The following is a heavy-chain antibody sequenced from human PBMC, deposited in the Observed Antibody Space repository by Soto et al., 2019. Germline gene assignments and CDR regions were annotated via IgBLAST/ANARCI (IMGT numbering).Heavy chain of an antibody. CDR1: GVTFSNYG. J-gene: IGHJ4*02. CDR2: ISSSGNYM. V-gene: IGHV3-21*01. CDR3: ARDCSSTSCYGGHFDY. Sequence: EVQLVESGGGLVKPGGSLRLSGAASGVTFSNYGMNWVRQAPGKGLEWVSSISSSGNYMYYADSVEGRFTISRDNAKNSLYLQMNSLRAEDTAVYYCARDCSSTSCYGGHFDYWGQGTLVTVSS. D-gene: IGHD2-2*01.